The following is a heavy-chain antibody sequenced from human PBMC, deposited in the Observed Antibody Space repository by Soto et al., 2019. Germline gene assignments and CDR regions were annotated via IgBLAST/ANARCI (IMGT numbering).Heavy chain of an antibody. J-gene: IGHJ6*02. Sequence: GGSLRLSCAASGFTFSSYGMHWVRQAPGKGLEWVAVIWYDGSNKYYADSVKGRFTISRDNSKNTLYLQMNSLRAEDTAVYYCARDRVRTVTPLYYYYGMDVWGQGTTVTVSS. D-gene: IGHD4-4*01. CDR2: IWYDGSNK. CDR1: GFTFSSYG. CDR3: ARDRVRTVTPLYYYYGMDV. V-gene: IGHV3-33*01.